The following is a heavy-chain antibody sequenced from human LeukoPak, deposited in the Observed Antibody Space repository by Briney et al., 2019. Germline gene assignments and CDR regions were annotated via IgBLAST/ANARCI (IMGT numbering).Heavy chain of an antibody. Sequence: GGSLRLSCAASGFTFSSYWMSWVRQAPGKGLEWVANIKQDGSEKYYVDSVKGRFTISRDNAKNSLYLQMNSLRAEDTAVYYCAREDGVYGISAFDIWGQGTMVTVSS. J-gene: IGHJ3*02. V-gene: IGHV3-7*01. CDR1: GFTFSSYW. D-gene: IGHD5/OR15-5a*01. CDR2: IKQDGSEK. CDR3: AREDGVYGISAFDI.